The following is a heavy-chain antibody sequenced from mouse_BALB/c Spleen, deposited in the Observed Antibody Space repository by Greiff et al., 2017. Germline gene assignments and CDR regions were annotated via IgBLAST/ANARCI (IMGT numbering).Heavy chain of an antibody. CDR1: GYTFTSYY. D-gene: IGHD1-1*01. J-gene: IGHJ2*01. Sequence: VQLQQSGAELVKPGASVKLSCKASGYTFTSYYMYWVKQRPGQGLEWIGEINPSNGGTNFNEKFKSKATLTVDKSSSTAYMQLSSLTSEDSAVYYCRVVITTVVATADYWGQGTTLTVSS. V-gene: IGHV1S81*02. CDR3: RVVITTVVATADY. CDR2: INPSNGGT.